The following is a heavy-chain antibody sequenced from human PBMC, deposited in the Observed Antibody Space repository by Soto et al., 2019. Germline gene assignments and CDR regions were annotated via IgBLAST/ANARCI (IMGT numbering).Heavy chain of an antibody. CDR1: GYTFTDYY. D-gene: IGHD5-18*01. CDR2: MNPKSGGA. CDR3: TRENIENSDGLYDAFDI. V-gene: IGHV1-2*02. Sequence: SVKVSCKTSGYTFTDYYTHWVRQAPGQGLEWMGWMNPKSGGAYFAQKFQGRDTLTRDTSIGTAYIEVNSLTSDDTAVYFCTRENIENSDGLYDAFDIWGQGTTVTVPS. J-gene: IGHJ3*02.